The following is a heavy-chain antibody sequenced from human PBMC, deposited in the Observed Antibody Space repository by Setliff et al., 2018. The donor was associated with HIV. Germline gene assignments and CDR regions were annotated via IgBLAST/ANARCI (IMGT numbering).Heavy chain of an antibody. J-gene: IGHJ4*02. CDR1: GGSISSTSYY. V-gene: IGHV4-39*07. D-gene: IGHD3-22*01. CDR3: AREIPYSYGGRGHPL. Sequence: SETLSLTCTVSGGSISSTSYYWGWIRQPPGTGLEWIGSISSRRTNYNSSLKSRVTISIDTSRNQFSLTVSSVTAADTAVYYCAREIPYSYGGRGHPLWGQGTLVTVSS. CDR2: ISSRRT.